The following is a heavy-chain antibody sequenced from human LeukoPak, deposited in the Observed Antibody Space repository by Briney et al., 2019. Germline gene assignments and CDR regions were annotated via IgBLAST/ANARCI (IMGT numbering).Heavy chain of an antibody. D-gene: IGHD1-1*01. CDR1: GFTFSNYA. CDR3: AETGDRSTFFDS. CDR2: IAHDGDAT. J-gene: IGHJ4*02. Sequence: PGGSLRLSCAASGFTFSNYAMAWVRQPPGKGLEWVSTIAHDGDATYYTDSVKGRFTISRDNSRNTLYLQMSTLTPDDTAIYYCAETGDRSTFFDSWGQGPLVTVSS. V-gene: IGHV3-23*01.